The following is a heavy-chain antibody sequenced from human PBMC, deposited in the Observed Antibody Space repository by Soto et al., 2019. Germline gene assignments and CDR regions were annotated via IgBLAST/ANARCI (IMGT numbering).Heavy chain of an antibody. CDR2: IYYSGST. D-gene: IGHD4-17*01. Sequence: SETLSLTCTVSGGSISSGDYYWSWIRQHPGKGLEWIGYIYYSGSTYYNPSLKSRVTISVDTSKNQFSLKLSSVTAVDTAVYYCARYGVYGDYDQYYFDYWGQGTLVTVSS. CDR1: GGSISSGDYY. J-gene: IGHJ4*02. CDR3: ARYGVYGDYDQYYFDY. V-gene: IGHV4-31*03.